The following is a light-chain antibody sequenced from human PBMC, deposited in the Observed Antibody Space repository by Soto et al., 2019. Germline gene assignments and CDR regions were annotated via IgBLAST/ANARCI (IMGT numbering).Light chain of an antibody. CDR1: NSDVGIYDF. V-gene: IGLV2-14*01. J-gene: IGLJ1*01. CDR2: EVS. CDR3: ISYTSDDVRYV. Sequence: QSALTQPASVSGTPGQSITISCTGSNSDVGIYDFVSWYQHHPGRAPKLIVSEVSHRPSGVSNRFSGSKSGNTASLTISGLQSEDEADYFCISYTSDDVRYVFGTATKLTVL.